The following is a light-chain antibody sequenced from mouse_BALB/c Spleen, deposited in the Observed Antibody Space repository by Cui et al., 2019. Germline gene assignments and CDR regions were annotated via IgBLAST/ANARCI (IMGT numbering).Light chain of an antibody. J-gene: IGKJ2*01. CDR3: HQYHRSPYT. CDR2: STS. Sequence: QIALTPSPAIMSASLGARVTMTCTASSSVSSSYLHWYQQKPGSSPKLWIYSTSNLASGVPARFSGSGSGTSYSLTISSMEAEDAATYYCHQYHRSPYTFGGGTKLEIK. V-gene: IGKV4-74*01. CDR1: SSVSSSY.